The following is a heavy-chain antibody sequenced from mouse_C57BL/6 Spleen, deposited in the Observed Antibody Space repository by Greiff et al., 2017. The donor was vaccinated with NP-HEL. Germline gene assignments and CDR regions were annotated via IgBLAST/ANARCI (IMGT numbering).Heavy chain of an antibody. J-gene: IGHJ4*01. Sequence: QVQLQQPGAELIKPGASVKLSCKASGYTFTSYWMHWVKQRPGQGLEWIGMIHPNSGSTNYNEKFKSKATLTVDKSSSTAYMQLSSLTSEDSAVYYCARYGKLGRAMDYWGQGTSVTVSS. D-gene: IGHD4-1*01. CDR2: IHPNSGST. CDR1: GYTFTSYW. V-gene: IGHV1-64*01. CDR3: ARYGKLGRAMDY.